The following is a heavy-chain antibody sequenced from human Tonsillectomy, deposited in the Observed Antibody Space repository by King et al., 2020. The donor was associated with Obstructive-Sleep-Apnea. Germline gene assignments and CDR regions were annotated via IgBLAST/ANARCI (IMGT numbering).Heavy chain of an antibody. V-gene: IGHV4-34*01. CDR2: INHSGST. CDR3: ARDPSGPPILIFDL. Sequence: VQLQQWGAGLLKPSETLSLTCAVYGGSFSGYYWSWIRQPPGKGLEWIGEINHSGSTNYNPSLKSRVTISVDTSKNHFSLKLNSMTAADTSVYYCARDPSGPPILIFDLLCRGTLVTVSS. D-gene: IGHD2/OR15-2a*01. J-gene: IGHJ2*01. CDR1: GGSFSGYY.